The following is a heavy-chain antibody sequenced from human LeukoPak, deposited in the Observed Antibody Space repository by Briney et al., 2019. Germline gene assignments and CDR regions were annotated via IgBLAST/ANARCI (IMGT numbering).Heavy chain of an antibody. J-gene: IGHJ4*02. CDR1: GFTFSSYA. V-gene: IGHV3-64*01. Sequence: GGSLRLSCAASGFTFSSYAMHWVRQAPGKGLEYVSAISSNGGSTYYANSVKGRFTISRDNSKNTLYLQMGSLRAEDMAVYYCARSVLGYYFDYWGQGTLVTVSS. D-gene: IGHD2-8*01. CDR2: ISSNGGST. CDR3: ARSVLGYYFDY.